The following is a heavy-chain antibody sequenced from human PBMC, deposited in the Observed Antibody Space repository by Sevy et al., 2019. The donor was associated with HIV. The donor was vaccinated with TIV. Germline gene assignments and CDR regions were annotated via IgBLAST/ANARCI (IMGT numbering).Heavy chain of an antibody. CDR2: INQDGHEK. Sequence: GGSLRLSCVASGFSLSNYWMTWVRQAPGKGLEWVANINQDGHEKYYVDSVKGRFTISRDGATLFLQMNSLRAEDTAVYYCARSSYYYDNGYYYPFAICGRGTLVTVSS. CDR3: ARSSYYYDNGYYYPFAI. D-gene: IGHD3-22*01. J-gene: IGHJ4*02. V-gene: IGHV3-7*01. CDR1: GFSLSNYW.